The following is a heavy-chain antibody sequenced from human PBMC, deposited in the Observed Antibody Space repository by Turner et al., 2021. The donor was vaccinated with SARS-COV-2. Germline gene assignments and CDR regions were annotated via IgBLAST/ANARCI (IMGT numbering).Heavy chain of an antibody. J-gene: IGHJ3*02. CDR3: ARDGMVVGAFDI. D-gene: IGHD1-26*01. CDR1: GGSISRGGYY. Sequence: QVQLQESGPGVVKPSQPLSPTCTVSGGSISRGGYYWSWIRQHPGKGLKWIGYIYYSGNTYYNPSLKSRVTISVDTSKNQFSLRLNSVTAADTAVYYCARDGMVVGAFDIWGQGTMVTVSS. CDR2: IYYSGNT. V-gene: IGHV4-31*03.